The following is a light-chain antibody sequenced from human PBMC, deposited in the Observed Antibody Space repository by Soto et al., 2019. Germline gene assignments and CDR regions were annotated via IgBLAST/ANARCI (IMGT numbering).Light chain of an antibody. J-gene: IGKJ4*01. V-gene: IGKV3-20*01. CDR3: QQYGSSPLT. CDR2: DAS. CDR1: QTLSGNY. Sequence: EIVLTQSPGSLSLSPGERATLSCRASQTLSGNYLAWYQQKPGQAPRLLIYDASTRATGIPDRFSGSASGTDFTLTISRLEPEDFAVYYCQQYGSSPLTFGGGTKVDIK.